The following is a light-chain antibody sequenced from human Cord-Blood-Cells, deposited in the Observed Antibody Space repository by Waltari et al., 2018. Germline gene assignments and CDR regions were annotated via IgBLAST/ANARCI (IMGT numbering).Light chain of an antibody. CDR3: QVWDSSSDHVV. CDR2: YDS. J-gene: IGLJ2*01. Sequence: SYVLTQPPSVSVAPGKTARITCGGNNIGSQAPVLVIYYDSDRPSGIPERFSGSNAGNTATLTISRVEAGDEADYYCQVWDSSSDHVVFGGGTKLTVL. V-gene: IGLV3-21*04. CDR1: NIG.